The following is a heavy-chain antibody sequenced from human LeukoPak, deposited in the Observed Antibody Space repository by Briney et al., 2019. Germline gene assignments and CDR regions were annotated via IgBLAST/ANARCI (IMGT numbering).Heavy chain of an antibody. Sequence: GRSLRLSCAASGFTFSSYAMHWVRQAPGKGLEWVAVMSFDGTHIYYADSVKGRFTISRDNSKNTLYLQMNSLRAEDTAVYYCARITGTFDYWGQGTLVTVSS. D-gene: IGHD1/OR15-1a*01. CDR1: GFTFSSYA. CDR2: MSFDGTHI. J-gene: IGHJ4*02. CDR3: ARITGTFDY. V-gene: IGHV3-30-3*02.